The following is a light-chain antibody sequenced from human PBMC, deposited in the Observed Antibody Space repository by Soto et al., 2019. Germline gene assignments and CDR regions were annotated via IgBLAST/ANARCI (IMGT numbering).Light chain of an antibody. V-gene: IGLV1-44*01. CDR1: SSNIGSNT. CDR2: SNN. Sequence: QAVVTQPPSASGTPGQRVTSSCSGSSSNIGSNTVNWYQQVPGTAPKLLIYSNNQRPSGVPDRFSGSKSGTSASLAISGLQSEDEADYYCAAWDATLNGLFGGGTKLTVL. J-gene: IGLJ2*01. CDR3: AAWDATLNGL.